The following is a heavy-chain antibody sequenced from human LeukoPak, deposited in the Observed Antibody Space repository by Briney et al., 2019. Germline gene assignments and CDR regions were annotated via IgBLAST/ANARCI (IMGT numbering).Heavy chain of an antibody. V-gene: IGHV1-2*02. Sequence: ASVKVSCKASGYTFTGYYMHWVRQAPGQGLEWMGWINPNSGGTNYAQKFQGRVTMTRDTSISTAYIELSRLRSDDTAVYYCAREVVPAAMRRSDAFDIWGQGTMVTVSS. J-gene: IGHJ3*02. CDR1: GYTFTGYY. CDR3: AREVVPAAMRRSDAFDI. CDR2: INPNSGGT. D-gene: IGHD2-2*01.